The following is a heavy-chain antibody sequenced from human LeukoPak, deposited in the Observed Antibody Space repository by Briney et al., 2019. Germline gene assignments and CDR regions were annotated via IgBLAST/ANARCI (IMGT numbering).Heavy chain of an antibody. V-gene: IGHV1-46*01. CDR3: PRDFTRIYYYDSSGYYFTGNY. J-gene: IGHJ4*02. D-gene: IGHD3-22*01. CDR1: GYTFTSYY. CDR2: INPSGGST. Sequence: ASVKVSCKASGYTFTSYYMHWVRQAPGQGLEWMGIINPSGGSTSYAQKFQGRVTMTRDTSTSTVYMELSSLRSEDTAVYYCPRDFTRIYYYDSSGYYFTGNYWGQGTLVTVSS.